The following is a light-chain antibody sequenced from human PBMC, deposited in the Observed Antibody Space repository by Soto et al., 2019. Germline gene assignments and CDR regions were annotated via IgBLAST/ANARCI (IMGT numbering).Light chain of an antibody. J-gene: IGKJ5*01. Sequence: ETMMTQSPDTLSVSLGERATLSCRASQSLRSSLAWYQQKPGQAPRLLIYGASSRATGIPVRFSGSGSGTEFTLTISSLQSEDFAVYYCQQYNNWPLTFGQGTRLEIK. CDR3: QQYNNWPLT. CDR2: GAS. V-gene: IGKV3-15*01. CDR1: QSLRSS.